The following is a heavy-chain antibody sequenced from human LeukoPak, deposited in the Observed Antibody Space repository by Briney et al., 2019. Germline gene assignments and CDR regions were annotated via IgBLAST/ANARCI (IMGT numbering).Heavy chain of an antibody. Sequence: GGSLRLSCAASGYSFSTSDMHWVRQASGRGLEWVSSISSTGETYYAPSVKGRFTISRENAKNSLYLQMNSLRAGDTAIYHCARGGEIGFDYWGQGTLVTVSS. CDR2: ISSTGET. CDR1: GYSFSTSD. CDR3: ARGGEIGFDY. V-gene: IGHV3-13*01. J-gene: IGHJ4*02. D-gene: IGHD3-16*01.